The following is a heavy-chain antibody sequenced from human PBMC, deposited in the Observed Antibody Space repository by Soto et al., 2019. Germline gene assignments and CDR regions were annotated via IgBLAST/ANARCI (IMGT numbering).Heavy chain of an antibody. CDR3: ARDYYDSSGYLAPLDY. CDR2: ISSSSSYI. D-gene: IGHD3-22*01. J-gene: IGHJ4*02. CDR1: GFTFRSYS. Sequence: GSLRLACASSGFTFRSYSMNWVRQAPGKGLEWVSSISSSSSYIYYADSVKGRFTISRDNAKNSLYLQMNSLRAEDTAAYYCARDYYDSSGYLAPLDYWGQGTLVTVSS. V-gene: IGHV3-21*01.